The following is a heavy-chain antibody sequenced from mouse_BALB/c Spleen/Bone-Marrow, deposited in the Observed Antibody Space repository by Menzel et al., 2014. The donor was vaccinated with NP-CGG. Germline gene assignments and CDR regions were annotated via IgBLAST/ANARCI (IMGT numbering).Heavy chain of an antibody. Sequence: EVQLQQSGAELVKPGASVKLSCTASGFNIKDTYMHWVKQRPEQGLEWIGRIYPANVNTKYDPKFQGKATITADTSSNAAYLQHSSLTSEDTAVYCGPRCSLLCQAMDYGGQGTSVTVSS. V-gene: IGHV14-3*02. D-gene: IGHD2-1*01. CDR3: PRCSLLCQAMDY. CDR2: IYPANVNT. CDR1: GFNIKDTY. J-gene: IGHJ4*01.